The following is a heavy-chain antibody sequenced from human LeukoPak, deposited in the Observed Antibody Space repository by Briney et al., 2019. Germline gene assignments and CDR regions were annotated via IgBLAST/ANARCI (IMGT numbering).Heavy chain of an antibody. D-gene: IGHD3-3*01. Sequence: EGSLRLSCAASGFTFSSYWMSWVRQAPGKGLEWVANIKQDGSEKYYVDSVKGRFTISRDNAKNSLYLQMNSLRAEDTAVYYCARVPYDFWSGYVLFYYYMDVWGKGTTVTVSS. J-gene: IGHJ6*03. V-gene: IGHV3-7*01. CDR3: ARVPYDFWSGYVLFYYYMDV. CDR2: IKQDGSEK. CDR1: GFTFSSYW.